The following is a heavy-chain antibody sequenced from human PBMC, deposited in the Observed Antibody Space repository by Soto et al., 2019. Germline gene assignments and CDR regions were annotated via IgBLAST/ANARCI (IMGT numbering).Heavy chain of an antibody. Sequence: QVQLVQSGAEVKKPGASVTLSCKASAYSFTTYHIHWMRQAPGQGLEWMGLINPDAGATNYAQRFQGRLRLTRDTSTSTVYMELRSLRFDDTAVYYCARGDIVLVPASEGNWFDPWGQGTLVTVSS. CDR1: AYSFTTYH. CDR3: ARGDIVLVPASEGNWFDP. J-gene: IGHJ5*02. V-gene: IGHV1-46*01. CDR2: INPDAGAT. D-gene: IGHD2-2*01.